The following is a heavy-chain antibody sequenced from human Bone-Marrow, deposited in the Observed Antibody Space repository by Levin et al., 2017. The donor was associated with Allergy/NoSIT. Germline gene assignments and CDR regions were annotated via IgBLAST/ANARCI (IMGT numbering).Heavy chain of an antibody. CDR3: ARQDGDESTTAFVI. Sequence: GESLKISCTASGYSLTKYPINWVRQAPGQGLEWMGWINTKTGDPTYAQGFTGRFVFSLDTSVSTTYLQISGLRTEDTAVYYGARQDGDESTTAFVIWGQGTMSPSLQ. D-gene: IGHD1-1*01. CDR1: GYSLTKYP. V-gene: IGHV7-4-1*02. CDR2: INTKTGDP. J-gene: IGHJ3*02.